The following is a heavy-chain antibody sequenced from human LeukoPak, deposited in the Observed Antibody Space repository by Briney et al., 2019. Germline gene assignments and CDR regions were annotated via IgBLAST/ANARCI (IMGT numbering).Heavy chain of an antibody. J-gene: IGHJ4*02. D-gene: IGHD4-11*01. CDR3: ARARVTAGQYYFDY. V-gene: IGHV1-46*01. CDR1: GFTFTNYY. CDR2: INPSAGNT. Sequence: ASVKFSCKTSGFTFTNYYIHWVRQAPGQGLEWMGMINPSAGNTNYAQKFQGRVTMTRDTSTSTVYMELSSRRSEDTAVYYCARARVTAGQYYFDYWGQGTLVTVSS.